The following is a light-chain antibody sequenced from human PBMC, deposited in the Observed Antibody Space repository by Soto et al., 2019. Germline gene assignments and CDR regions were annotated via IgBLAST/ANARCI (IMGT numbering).Light chain of an antibody. J-gene: IGLJ1*01. Sequence: QSALTQPASVSGSPGQSITISCTGTSSDIGAYDYVSWYQQYPGRVPKLLIHEVTNRPSGVSDRFSGSKSGNTASLTTSGLQTEDEADYYCSSHAGSSAFYVFGTGTKVTVL. CDR2: EVT. V-gene: IGLV2-14*01. CDR3: SSHAGSSAFYV. CDR1: SSDIGAYDY.